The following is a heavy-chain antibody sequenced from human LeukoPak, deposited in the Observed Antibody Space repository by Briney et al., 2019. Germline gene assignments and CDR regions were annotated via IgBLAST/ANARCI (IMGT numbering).Heavy chain of an antibody. D-gene: IGHD2-2*01. CDR1: GGSISSSSYY. CDR2: IYYSGST. V-gene: IGHV4-39*02. Sequence: SETLSLTCTVSGGSISSSSYYWGWIRQPPGKGLEWIGSIYYSGSTYYNPSLKSRVTISVDTSKNQFSLKLSSVTAADTAVYYCAREDCSSTSCIPEDWFDPWGQGTLVTVSS. CDR3: AREDCSSTSCIPEDWFDP. J-gene: IGHJ5*02.